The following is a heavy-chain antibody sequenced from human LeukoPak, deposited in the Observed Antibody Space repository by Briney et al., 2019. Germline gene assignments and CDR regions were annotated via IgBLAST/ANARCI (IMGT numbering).Heavy chain of an antibody. Sequence: SETLSLTCTVSGGSISSYYWSWIRQPPGKGLEWIGYIYYSGSTNYNPSLNSRVTISVHTSKNQFSLKLNSVTAADTAVYYCARRSSSSRFDPWGQGTLVTVSS. V-gene: IGHV4-59*08. CDR1: GGSISSYY. D-gene: IGHD6-13*01. J-gene: IGHJ5*02. CDR3: ARRSSSSRFDP. CDR2: IYYSGST.